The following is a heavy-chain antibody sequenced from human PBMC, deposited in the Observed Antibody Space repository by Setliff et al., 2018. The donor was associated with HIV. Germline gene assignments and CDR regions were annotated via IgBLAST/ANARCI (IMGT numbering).Heavy chain of an antibody. CDR1: GYTFTTYG. CDR2: ISTYSDET. D-gene: IGHD6-19*01. J-gene: IGHJ6*02. Sequence: ASVKVSCKPSGYTFTTYGLSWVRQAPGQGLEWMGWISTYSDETSSSQNLQGRLTMTTDTSTGTAYMELRSLRSDDTAAYFCARLGSGWSDSYYYAMDIWGQGTLVTVSS. CDR3: ARLGSGWSDSYYYAMDI. V-gene: IGHV1-18*01.